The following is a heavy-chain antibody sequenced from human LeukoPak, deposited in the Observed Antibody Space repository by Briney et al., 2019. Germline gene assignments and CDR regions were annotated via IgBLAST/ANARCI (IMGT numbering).Heavy chain of an antibody. J-gene: IGHJ4*02. CDR3: ATRRRYSYGYFDY. V-gene: IGHV1-69*13. Sequence: SVKLSCKASGGTFSSYAISWVRQAPGQGLEWMGGIISIFGTANYAQKFQGRVTITADESTSTAYMELSSLRSEDTAVYYCATRRRYSYGYFDYWGQGTLVTVS. CDR1: GGTFSSYA. D-gene: IGHD5-18*01. CDR2: IISIFGTA.